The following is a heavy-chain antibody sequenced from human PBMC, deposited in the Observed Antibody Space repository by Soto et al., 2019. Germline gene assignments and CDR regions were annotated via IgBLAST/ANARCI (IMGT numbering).Heavy chain of an antibody. V-gene: IGHV1-18*01. Sequence: GASVKVSCKASGYTFTSYGISWVRQAPGQGLEWMGWISAYNGNTNYAQKLQGRVTMTTDTSTSTAYMELRGLRSDDTAVYYCAKDLEPGYSSSWYGHDYWGKGPLVTVSS. CDR2: ISAYNGNT. CDR1: GYTFTSYG. CDR3: AKDLEPGYSSSWYGHDY. D-gene: IGHD6-13*01. J-gene: IGHJ4*02.